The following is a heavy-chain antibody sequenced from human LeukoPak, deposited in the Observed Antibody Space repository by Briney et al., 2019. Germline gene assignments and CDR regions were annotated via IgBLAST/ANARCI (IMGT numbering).Heavy chain of an antibody. CDR1: GFTFSYYA. CDR2: ISYDGSNK. Sequence: GGSLRLSCAASGFTFSYYAMNWVRQAPGKGLEWVAVISYDGSNKYYADSVKGRFTISRDNSKNTLYLQMNSLRAEDTAVYYCARAEGYSKGPDYWGQGTLVTVSS. V-gene: IGHV3-30*04. CDR3: ARAEGYSKGPDY. J-gene: IGHJ4*02. D-gene: IGHD4-11*01.